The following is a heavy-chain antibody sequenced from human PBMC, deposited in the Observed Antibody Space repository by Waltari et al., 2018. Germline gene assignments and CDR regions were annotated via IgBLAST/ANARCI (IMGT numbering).Heavy chain of an antibody. Sequence: QVQLVQSGAEVKKPGSSVKVSCKASGGTFSSYAISWVRQAPGQGLEWMGGIIPILGIANYAQKFQGRVTITADEATSTAYMELSSLRSEDTAVYYCARERGYSGSSYGGDYWGQGTLVTVSS. CDR2: IIPILGIA. CDR3: ARERGYSGSSYGGDY. CDR1: GGTFSSYA. V-gene: IGHV1-69*04. D-gene: IGHD1-26*01. J-gene: IGHJ4*02.